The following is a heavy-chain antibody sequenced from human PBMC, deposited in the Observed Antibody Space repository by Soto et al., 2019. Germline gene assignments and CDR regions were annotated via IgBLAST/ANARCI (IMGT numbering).Heavy chain of an antibody. CDR3: ARDLVYNYVYVAFDI. V-gene: IGHV3-23*01. CDR2: VSGSGGST. Sequence: EVQLLESGGGSVQPGGSLRLSCAASGFTVSSYAMSWVRQAPGKGLEWVSGVSGSGGSTYCVDSVKGRFTISRDNSKNTLYLHMISLRAEDTAVYYCARDLVYNYVYVAFDIWGQGTIVSVSS. D-gene: IGHD5-18*01. J-gene: IGHJ3*02. CDR1: GFTVSSYA.